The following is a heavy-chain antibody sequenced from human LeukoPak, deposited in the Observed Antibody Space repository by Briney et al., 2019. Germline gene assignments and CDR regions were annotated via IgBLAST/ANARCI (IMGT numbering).Heavy chain of an antibody. J-gene: IGHJ4*02. Sequence: SGPTLVNPTQTLTLTCTSSGFSLSTSGVCVSWIRQPPGKALEWLALIDWDDEKFYRTSLKTRLTISKDTSKNQVVLTVTNMDPVDTATYYCARTGPVPALYYFDYWGQGTLVTVSS. CDR2: IDWDDEK. D-gene: IGHD6-6*01. V-gene: IGHV2-70*13. CDR1: GFSLSTSGVC. CDR3: ARTGPVPALYYFDY.